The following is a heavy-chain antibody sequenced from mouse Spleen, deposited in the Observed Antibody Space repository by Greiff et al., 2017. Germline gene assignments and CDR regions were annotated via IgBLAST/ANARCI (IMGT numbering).Heavy chain of an antibody. CDR3: AREGLRWFAY. Sequence: QVQLQQSGPQLVRPGASVKISCKASGYSFTSYWMHWVKQRPGQGLEWIGMIDPSDSETRLNQKFKDKATLTVDKSSSTAYMQLSSPTSEDSAVYYCAREGLRWFAYWGQGTLVTVSA. CDR2: IDPSDSET. D-gene: IGHD2-4*01. CDR1: GYSFTSYW. V-gene: IGHV1S126*01. J-gene: IGHJ3*01.